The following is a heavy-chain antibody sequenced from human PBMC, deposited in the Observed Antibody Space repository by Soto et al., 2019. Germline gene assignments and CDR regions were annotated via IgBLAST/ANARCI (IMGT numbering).Heavy chain of an antibody. J-gene: IGHJ4*02. V-gene: IGHV3-9*01. CDR3: TKGALTLIED. CDR1: GFKFDDYA. Sequence: EVKLVESGGGSVKPGSSLRLSCAASGFKFDDYAMHWVRQAPGKGLEWVSRINWSGGDLGYGDSVKGRFTVSRDNAKNSLYLQMNSLRAEDTALYYCTKGALTLIEDWGQGILVTVSS. D-gene: IGHD3-22*01. CDR2: INWSGGDL.